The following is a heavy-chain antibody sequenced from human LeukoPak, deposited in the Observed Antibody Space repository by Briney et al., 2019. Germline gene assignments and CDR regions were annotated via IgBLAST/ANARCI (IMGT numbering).Heavy chain of an antibody. CDR1: GGSFSGYY. J-gene: IGHJ5*02. CDR2: INHSGST. V-gene: IGHV4-34*01. Sequence: KSSETLSLTCAVYGGSFSGYYWSWIRQPPGKGLEWIGEINHSGSTNYNPSLKSRVTISVDTSKNQFSLKLSSVTAADTAVYYCARVRYYGSGSYSPATRRDWFDPWGQGTLVTVSS. CDR3: ARVRYYGSGSYSPATRRDWFDP. D-gene: IGHD3-10*01.